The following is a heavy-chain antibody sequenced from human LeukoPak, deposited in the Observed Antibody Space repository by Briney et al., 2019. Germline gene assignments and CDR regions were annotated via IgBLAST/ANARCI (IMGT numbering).Heavy chain of an antibody. Sequence: PGGSLRLSCAASGFTFSSYGMHWVRQAPGKGLEWVAYDGSNKYYADSVKGRFTISRDNSKNTLYLQMNSLRAEDTAVYYCAKDRRSGYDYVGAIDYWGQGTLVTVSS. V-gene: IGHV3-30*02. D-gene: IGHD5-12*01. CDR1: GFTFSSYG. CDR2: DGSNK. CDR3: AKDRRSGYDYVGAIDY. J-gene: IGHJ4*02.